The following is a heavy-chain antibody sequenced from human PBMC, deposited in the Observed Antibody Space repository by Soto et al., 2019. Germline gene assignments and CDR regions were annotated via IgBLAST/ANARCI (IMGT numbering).Heavy chain of an antibody. J-gene: IGHJ4*02. Sequence: QVQLVQSGAEVKKPGASVKVSCKASGYTFTSDGISWVRQAPGQGLEWMGWISAYNGNTNYAQKLQGRVTRTTETSTSTAYMELRSLRSDDTAVYYCARDPGRKGVVTAIHHCWGQGTLVTVSS. D-gene: IGHD2-21*02. V-gene: IGHV1-18*01. CDR3: ARDPGRKGVVTAIHHC. CDR1: GYTFTSDG. CDR2: ISAYNGNT.